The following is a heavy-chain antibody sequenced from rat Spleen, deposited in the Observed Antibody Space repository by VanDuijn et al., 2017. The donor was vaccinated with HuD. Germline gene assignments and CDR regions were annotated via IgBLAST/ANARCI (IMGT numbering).Heavy chain of an antibody. CDR2: ISTSGGNT. Sequence: EVQLVESGGGLVQPGRSMKLSCAASGFTFSSFPMAWVRQAPKKGLEWVASISTSGGNTYYRDSVKGRFTISRDNAKSTLYLQMNSLRSEDTATYYCTREKESSYGNWGQGVMVTVSS. J-gene: IGHJ2*01. D-gene: IGHD1-2*01. CDR3: TREKESSYGN. CDR1: GFTFSSFP. V-gene: IGHV5-46*01.